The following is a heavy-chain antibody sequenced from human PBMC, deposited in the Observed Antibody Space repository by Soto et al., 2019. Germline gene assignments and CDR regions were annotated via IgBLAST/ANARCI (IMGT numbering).Heavy chain of an antibody. D-gene: IGHD5-12*01. V-gene: IGHV5-51*01. CDR1: GYNFAGYW. J-gene: IGHJ4*02. Sequence: GASLRISCKVSGYNFAGYWIAWVRQMPGKGLEWMAIIYPGDSDIRYSPSFQGQVTISADKSISTAYLQWSSLKASDTAMYYCASLGDGYNDWGQGTLVTVSS. CDR3: ASLGDGYND. CDR2: IYPGDSDI.